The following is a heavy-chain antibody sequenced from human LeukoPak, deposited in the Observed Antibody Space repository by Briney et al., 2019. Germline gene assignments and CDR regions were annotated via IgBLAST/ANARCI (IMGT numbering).Heavy chain of an antibody. CDR2: ISGDGSST. J-gene: IGHJ4*02. CDR1: GFTFSNNW. CDR3: VIQISGVVY. Sequence: PGGSLRLSCAASGFTFSNNWMHWVRQASGKGLVWASRISGDGSSTDYADSVKGRAIVSRDNAKNTLYLQMNSLRAEDTAVYYCVIQISGVVYWGQGTLVTVSS. D-gene: IGHD3-3*01. V-gene: IGHV3-74*01.